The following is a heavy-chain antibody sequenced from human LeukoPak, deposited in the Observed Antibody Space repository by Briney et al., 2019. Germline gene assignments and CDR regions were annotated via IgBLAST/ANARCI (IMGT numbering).Heavy chain of an antibody. CDR3: ARDGTSRGWFDP. CDR2: IYHSGST. CDR1: GGSISSGGYY. Sequence: PSETLSLTCTVSGGSISSGGYYWSWIRQPPGKGLEWIGYIYHSGSTYYNPSLKSRVTISVDRSKNQFSLKLSSVTAADTAVYYCARDGTSRGWFDPWGQGTLVTVSS. D-gene: IGHD1-26*01. J-gene: IGHJ5*02. V-gene: IGHV4-30-2*01.